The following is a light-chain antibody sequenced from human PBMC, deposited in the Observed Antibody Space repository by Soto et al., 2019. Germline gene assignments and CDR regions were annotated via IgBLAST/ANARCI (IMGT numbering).Light chain of an antibody. CDR3: QQYGSSHT. Sequence: EIVLTQSPGTLSLSPGEIAPLSFSTSQSVSSTYVAWYQQKPGQAPRLLIYGASSRASGIPDRFSGSVSGSDFILTINRLEPEDFAVYYCQQYGSSHTFGQGTRLEI. J-gene: IGKJ5*01. CDR1: QSVSSTY. V-gene: IGKV3-20*01. CDR2: GAS.